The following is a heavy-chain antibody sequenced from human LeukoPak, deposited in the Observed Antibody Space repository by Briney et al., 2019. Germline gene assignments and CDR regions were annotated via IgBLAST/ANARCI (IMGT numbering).Heavy chain of an antibody. V-gene: IGHV1-69*13. CDR2: IIPIFGTA. CDR3: AREKLKDPPDY. J-gene: IGHJ4*02. CDR1: GYTFTSYG. D-gene: IGHD3-10*01. Sequence: ASVKVSCTASGYTFTSYGISWVRQAPGQGLEWMGGIIPIFGTANYAQKFQGRVTITADESTSTAYMELSSLRSEDTAVYYCAREKLKDPPDYWGQGTLVTVSS.